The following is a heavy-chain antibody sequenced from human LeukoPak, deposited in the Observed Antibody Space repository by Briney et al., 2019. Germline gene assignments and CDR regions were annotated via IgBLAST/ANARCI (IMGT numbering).Heavy chain of an antibody. CDR1: GGSISSGGYY. CDR2: IYHSGST. Sequence: SQTLSLTCTVSGGSISSGGYYWSWIRQPPGKGLEWIGYIYHSGSTCYNPSLKSRVTISVDRSKNQFSLKLSSVTAADTAVYYCARTPRKNIAGIAVAGWWGQGTLVTVSS. V-gene: IGHV4-30-2*01. CDR3: ARTPRKNIAGIAVAGW. J-gene: IGHJ4*02. D-gene: IGHD6-19*01.